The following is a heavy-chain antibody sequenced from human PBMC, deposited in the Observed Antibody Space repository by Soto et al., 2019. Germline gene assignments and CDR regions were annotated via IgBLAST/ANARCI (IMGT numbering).Heavy chain of an antibody. J-gene: IGHJ6*02. CDR1: GFTFSSYG. CDR3: EKISAEDPNYYYYGMDV. Sequence: GGSLRLSCAASGFTFSSYGMHWVRQAPGKGLEWVAVISYDGSNKYYADSVKGRFTISRDNSKNTLYLQMNSLRAEDTAVYYCEKISAEDPNYYYYGMDVWGQGTTVTVSS. D-gene: IGHD1-26*01. V-gene: IGHV3-30*18. CDR2: ISYDGSNK.